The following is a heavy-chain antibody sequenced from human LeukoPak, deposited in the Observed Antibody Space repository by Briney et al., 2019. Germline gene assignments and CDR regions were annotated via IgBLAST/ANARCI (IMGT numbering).Heavy chain of an antibody. CDR3: ARVGAASDSSGKGQLPAHFDY. Sequence: KTGGSLRLSCAASGFTFSSYSMNWVRQAPGKGLEWVSAISTSSTYIFYADSVKGRFTISRDNAENSLYLQMNSLRAEDTALYYCARVGAASDSSGKGQLPAHFDYWGQGTLVTVSS. V-gene: IGHV3-21*01. CDR1: GFTFSSYS. D-gene: IGHD3-22*01. CDR2: ISTSSTYI. J-gene: IGHJ4*02.